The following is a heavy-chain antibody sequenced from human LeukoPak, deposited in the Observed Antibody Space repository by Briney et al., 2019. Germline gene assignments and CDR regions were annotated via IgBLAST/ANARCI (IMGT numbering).Heavy chain of an antibody. Sequence: APVKVSCKASGYTFTSYGISWVRQAPGQGLEWMGWISAYNGNTNYAQKLQGRVTMTTDTSTSTAYMELRSLRSDDTAVYYCAREVFTKPAFDIWGQGTMVTVSS. D-gene: IGHD2-2*01. V-gene: IGHV1-18*01. CDR2: ISAYNGNT. CDR3: AREVFTKPAFDI. J-gene: IGHJ3*02. CDR1: GYTFTSYG.